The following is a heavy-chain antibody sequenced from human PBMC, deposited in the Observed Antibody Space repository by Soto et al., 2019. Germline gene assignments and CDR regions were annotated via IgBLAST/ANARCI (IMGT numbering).Heavy chain of an antibody. J-gene: IGHJ4*02. CDR2: IWYDGSNK. D-gene: IGHD1-26*01. Sequence: SLRLSCAASGFTFSSYGMHWVRQAPGKGLEWVAVIWYDGSNKYYADSMKGRFTISRDNSKNTLYLQMNSLRAEDTAVYYCARDTGATIFDYWGQGTLVTVSS. CDR3: ARDTGATIFDY. V-gene: IGHV3-33*01. CDR1: GFTFSSYG.